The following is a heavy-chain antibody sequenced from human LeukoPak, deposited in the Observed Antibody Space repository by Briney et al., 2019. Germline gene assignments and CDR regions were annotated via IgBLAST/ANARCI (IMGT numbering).Heavy chain of an antibody. V-gene: IGHV3-15*01. CDR2: IKSKTDGGTT. D-gene: IGHD3-22*01. CDR3: AKGPSDSSGYGLYYYYGMDV. Sequence: GGSLRLSCAASGFTFSNAWMSWVRQAPGKGLEWVGRIKSKTDGGTTDYAAPVKGRFTISRDDSKNTLYLQMNSLKTEDTAVYYCAKGPSDSSGYGLYYYYGMDVWGQGTTVTVSS. J-gene: IGHJ6*02. CDR1: GFTFSNAW.